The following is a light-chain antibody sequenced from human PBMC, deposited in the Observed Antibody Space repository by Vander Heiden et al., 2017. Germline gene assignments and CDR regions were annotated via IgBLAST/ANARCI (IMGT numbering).Light chain of an antibody. Sequence: DIQMTQSPSSLSASVGDRVTITCRASQSISSFLHWYQQKPGKARKLLIYAASSLQSGVPSRFSGSGSGTDFTLTISSLPPEDFATYYCQQSYSTPWTFGQGTKVEIK. CDR2: AAS. V-gene: IGKV1-39*01. J-gene: IGKJ1*01. CDR3: QQSYSTPWT. CDR1: QSISSF.